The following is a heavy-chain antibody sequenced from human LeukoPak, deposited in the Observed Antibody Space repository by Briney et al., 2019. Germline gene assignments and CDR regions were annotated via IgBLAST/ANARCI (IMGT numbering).Heavy chain of an antibody. D-gene: IGHD1-1*01. Sequence: SQTLSLTCALSGDSLSSKSVTWDWVTQCPSRGLEWLGRTYYRFKWYNDSAVSVQGPITINPDTSNHHLPLQLTSMTPEDTSIYYMARLVCVRWIDDWSQRTLVTVPS. CDR1: GDSLSSKSVT. V-gene: IGHV6-1*01. CDR2: TYYRFKWYN. CDR3: ARLVCVRWIDD. J-gene: IGHJ4*01.